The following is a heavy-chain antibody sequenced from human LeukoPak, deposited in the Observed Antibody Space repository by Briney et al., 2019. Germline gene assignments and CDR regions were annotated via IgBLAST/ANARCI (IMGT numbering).Heavy chain of an antibody. V-gene: IGHV4-39*02. CDR3: ARDLFGDSTNDY. CDR1: VGSISSSSFC. D-gene: IGHD3-16*01. J-gene: IGHJ4*02. Sequence: SETLSLSCTVSVGSISSSSFCWGWIRQRPGKGLEWIGIIYYSVSTYYNPSLKSRVTISVDTSKNQFSLKLSSVTAADTAVYYCARDLFGDSTNDYWGQGTLVTVSS. CDR2: IYYSVST.